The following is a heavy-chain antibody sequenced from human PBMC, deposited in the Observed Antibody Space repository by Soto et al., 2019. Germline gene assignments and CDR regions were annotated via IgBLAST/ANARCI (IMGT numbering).Heavy chain of an antibody. J-gene: IGHJ4*02. CDR1: GGTFSSYT. CDR3: ARSDSGSYVYVDY. Sequence: QVQLVQSGAEVKKPGSSVKVSCKASGGTFSSYTISWVRQAPGQGLEWMGRIIPILGIANYAQKFQGSVTITADKSTSTAYMELSSLRAEDTDVYYCARSDSGSYVYVDYWGRGTLVTVSS. V-gene: IGHV1-69*02. D-gene: IGHD1-26*01. CDR2: IIPILGIA.